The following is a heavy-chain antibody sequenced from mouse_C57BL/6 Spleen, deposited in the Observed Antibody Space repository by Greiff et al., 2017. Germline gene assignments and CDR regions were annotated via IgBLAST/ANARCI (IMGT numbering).Heavy chain of an antibody. Sequence: QVQLQQPGAELVRPGTSVKLSCKASGYTFTSYWMHWVKQRPGQGLEWIGVIDPSDSYTNYNQKFKGKDTLTVDTSSSTAYMQLSSLTSEDSAVYYCARFSLITTGRGYYFDYWGQGTTLTVSS. V-gene: IGHV1-59*01. CDR3: ARFSLITTGRGYYFDY. CDR2: IDPSDSYT. J-gene: IGHJ2*01. CDR1: GYTFTSYW. D-gene: IGHD1-1*01.